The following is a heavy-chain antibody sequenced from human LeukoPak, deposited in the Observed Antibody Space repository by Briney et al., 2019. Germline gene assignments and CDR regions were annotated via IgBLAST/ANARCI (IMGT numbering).Heavy chain of an antibody. Sequence: GGSLRLSCAASGFTFSSYAMHWVRQDPGKGLEWVAVISYDGSNKYYADSVKGRFTISRDNSKNTLYLQMNSLRAEDTAVYYCARDTRIGDNLPGYWGQGTLVTVSS. CDR3: ARDTRIGDNLPGY. CDR2: ISYDGSNK. D-gene: IGHD3-22*01. J-gene: IGHJ4*02. V-gene: IGHV3-30*04. CDR1: GFTFSSYA.